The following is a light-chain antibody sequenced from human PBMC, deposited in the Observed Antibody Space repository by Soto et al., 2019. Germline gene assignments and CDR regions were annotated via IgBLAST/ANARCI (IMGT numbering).Light chain of an antibody. Sequence: DIVLTQSPGTLSLSPGERATLSCRASQSISSDSLGWFQQKPGQPPRLLIYATSIRATGIPDRFSGSGSGTDFTVSISRLEPADFAVYFCQHNTFGQGTKLEI. CDR3: QHNT. J-gene: IGKJ2*01. CDR2: ATS. V-gene: IGKV3-20*01. CDR1: QSISSDS.